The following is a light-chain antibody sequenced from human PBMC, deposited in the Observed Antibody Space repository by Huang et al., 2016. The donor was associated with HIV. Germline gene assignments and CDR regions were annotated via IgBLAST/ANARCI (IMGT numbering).Light chain of an antibody. CDR1: QSLVHDNGYSY. CDR2: MAS. CDR3: MQSLQSLT. J-gene: IGKJ4*01. V-gene: IGKV2-28*01. Sequence: DIVMTQSPLSLPVTPGEPASISCRSSQSLVHDNGYSYLDWYLQKPAQAPQVLIYMASSRGPRVPDRVGRSGAGTNFTLEINRVEAEYVGTYYCMQSLQSLTFGGGTKVEIK.